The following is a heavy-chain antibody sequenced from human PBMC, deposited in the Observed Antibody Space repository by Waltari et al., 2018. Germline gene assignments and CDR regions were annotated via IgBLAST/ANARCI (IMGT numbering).Heavy chain of an antibody. J-gene: IGHJ4*02. V-gene: IGHV5-51*01. D-gene: IGHD7-27*01. CDR1: GYPFTNFS. CDR2: VYPGDGET. Sequence: EVHLVQSGAQVRKPGESLKTPCKASGYPFTNFSIAWVRQMPGKGLEWMGIVYPGDGETRYSPSFQGQVTISADKSINTAYLQWNSLKTSDTAIYYCARDHLSLTAYYFDYWGQGTLVTVSS. CDR3: ARDHLSLTAYYFDY.